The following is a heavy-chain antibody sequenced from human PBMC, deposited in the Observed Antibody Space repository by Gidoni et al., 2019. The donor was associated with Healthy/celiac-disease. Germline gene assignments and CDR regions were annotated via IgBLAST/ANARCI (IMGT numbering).Heavy chain of an antibody. Sequence: QVQLVQSGAEVKKPGASVTVSCKASGYTFTSYYMHWVRQAPGQGLEWMGIINPSGGSTSYAQKFQGRVTMTRDTSTSTVYMELSSLRSEDTAVYYCARDYTSEGWFDPWGQGTLVTVSS. D-gene: IGHD4-4*01. J-gene: IGHJ5*02. V-gene: IGHV1-46*01. CDR1: GYTFTSYY. CDR3: ARDYTSEGWFDP. CDR2: INPSGGST.